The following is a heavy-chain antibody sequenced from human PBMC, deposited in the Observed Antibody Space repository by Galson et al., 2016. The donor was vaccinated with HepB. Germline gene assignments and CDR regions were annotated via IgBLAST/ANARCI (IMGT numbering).Heavy chain of an antibody. CDR1: GYTFTGYY. V-gene: IGHV1-2*02. D-gene: IGHD3-22*01. CDR3: ARDLSGLNGMDV. CDR2: INPNSGGT. J-gene: IGHJ6*02. Sequence: SVKVSCKASGYTFTGYYMHWVRQAPGQGLEWMGWINPNSGGTSYAQKFQGRVTMTRDTSISTAYMELTRLRSDDTAFYYCARDLSGLNGMDVWGQGTTVTVSS.